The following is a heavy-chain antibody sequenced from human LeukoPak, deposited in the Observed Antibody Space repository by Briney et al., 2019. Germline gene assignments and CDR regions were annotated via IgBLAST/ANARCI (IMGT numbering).Heavy chain of an antibody. V-gene: IGHV1-24*01. D-gene: IGHD6-19*01. Sequence: ASVKVSCKVSGYIFTELSMHWVRQAPGKGLEWMGGFDPEDGETIYAQKFQGRVTMTEDTSTDTAYMELSSLRSEDTAVYYCATVPIAVAGTAHFDYWGQGTLATVSS. J-gene: IGHJ4*02. CDR1: GYIFTELS. CDR3: ATVPIAVAGTAHFDY. CDR2: FDPEDGET.